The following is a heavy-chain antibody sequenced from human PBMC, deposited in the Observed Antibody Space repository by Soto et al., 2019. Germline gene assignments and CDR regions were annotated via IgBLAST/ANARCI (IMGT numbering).Heavy chain of an antibody. CDR2: ISGSGGST. J-gene: IGHJ3*02. CDR1: GFTFSSYA. CDR3: ARDLDVVVVVSGAFDI. V-gene: IGHV3-23*01. D-gene: IGHD2-15*01. Sequence: GGSLRLSCAASGFTFSSYAMSWVRQAPGKGLEWVSAISGSGGSTYYADSVKGRFTISRDNSKNTLYLQMNSLRAEDTAVYYCARDLDVVVVVSGAFDIWGQGTMVTVSS.